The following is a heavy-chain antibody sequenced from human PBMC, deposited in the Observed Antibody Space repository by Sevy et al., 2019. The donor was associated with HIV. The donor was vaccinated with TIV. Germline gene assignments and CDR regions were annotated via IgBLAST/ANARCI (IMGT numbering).Heavy chain of an antibody. CDR1: GFTFSSYA. CDR3: AKAGIEHIVVVTARYYFDY. Sequence: GGSLRLSCAASGFTFSSYAMSWVRQAPGKGLEWVSAISGSGGSTYYADSVKGRFTISRDNSKNTLYLQMNSLRAEDTAVYDCAKAGIEHIVVVTARYYFDYWGQGTLVTVSS. V-gene: IGHV3-23*01. D-gene: IGHD2-21*02. J-gene: IGHJ4*02. CDR2: ISGSGGST.